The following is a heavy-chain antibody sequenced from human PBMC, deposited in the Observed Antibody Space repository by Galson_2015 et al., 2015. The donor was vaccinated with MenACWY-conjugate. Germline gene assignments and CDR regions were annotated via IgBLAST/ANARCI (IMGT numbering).Heavy chain of an antibody. CDR3: ARDRKEPSLSLPSNWFDP. J-gene: IGHJ5*02. CDR1: GFTFGSYW. Sequence: SLRLCFAASGFTFGSYWMHWVRQVPGKGLVWVSRIDRAGSSTTYADSVKGRFTISRDTAKNTLYLTMNSLRAEDTAVYYCARDRKEPSLSLPSNWFDPWGQGTQVIVSS. D-gene: IGHD1-26*01. CDR2: IDRAGSST. V-gene: IGHV3-74*01.